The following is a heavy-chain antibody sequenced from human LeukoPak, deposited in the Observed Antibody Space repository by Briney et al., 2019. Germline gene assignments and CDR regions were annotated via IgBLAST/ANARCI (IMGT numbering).Heavy chain of an antibody. J-gene: IGHJ4*02. V-gene: IGHV3-23*01. D-gene: IGHD3-16*01. CDR2: LRGDGET. CDR1: GFTFSSSA. CDR3: AKASWVSSADAGL. Sequence: GGSLRLSCVASGFTFSSSAMSWVRQAPARGLEWVSSLRGDGETFYADSVKGRFTLSRDHSRNTVYLHLNNLRVEDTAVYYCAKASWVSSADAGLWGQGTVVTVS.